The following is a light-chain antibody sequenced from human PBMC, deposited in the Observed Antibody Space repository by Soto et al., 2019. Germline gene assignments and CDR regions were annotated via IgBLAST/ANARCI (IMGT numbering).Light chain of an antibody. Sequence: SVLTXPPSVSAAPGQKVTISCSGSSSNIGNNYVSWYQQLPGTAPKLLIYDNNKRPSGIPDRFSGSKSGTSATLGITGLQTGDEADYYCGTWDSSLSAYVFGTGTKVTVL. J-gene: IGLJ1*01. CDR3: GTWDSSLSAYV. CDR2: DNN. CDR1: SSNIGNNY. V-gene: IGLV1-51*01.